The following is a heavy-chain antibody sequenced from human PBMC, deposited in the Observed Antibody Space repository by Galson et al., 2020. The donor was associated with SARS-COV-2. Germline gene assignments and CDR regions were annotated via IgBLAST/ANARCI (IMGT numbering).Heavy chain of an antibody. V-gene: IGHV4-39*07. CDR2: IYYTGTT. D-gene: IGHD3-10*01. J-gene: IGHJ6*03. Sequence: SETLSLTCTVSGDSISRSNHYWGWIRQAPGKGLDWIGTIYYTGTTYANPSLKSRVTISIDAPKNQFSLKLTSVTAADTAVYCCARVQWFGGGIRPFYVYMDVWGKGTAVTVS. CDR1: GDSISRSNHY. CDR3: ARVQWFGGGIRPFYVYMDV.